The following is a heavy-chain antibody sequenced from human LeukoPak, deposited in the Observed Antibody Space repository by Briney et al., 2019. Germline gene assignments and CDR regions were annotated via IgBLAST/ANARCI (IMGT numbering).Heavy chain of an antibody. CDR1: GGSISSSSYY. V-gene: IGHV4-39*01. J-gene: IGHJ4*02. Sequence: SETLSLTCTVSGGSISSSSYYWGWIRQPPGKGLEWIGSIYYSGSTYYNPSLKSRVTISVDTSKNQFSLKLSSVTAADTAVYYCARQPGESSSKGPIDYWGQGTLVTVSS. CDR3: ARQPGESSSKGPIDY. D-gene: IGHD6-6*01. CDR2: IYYSGST.